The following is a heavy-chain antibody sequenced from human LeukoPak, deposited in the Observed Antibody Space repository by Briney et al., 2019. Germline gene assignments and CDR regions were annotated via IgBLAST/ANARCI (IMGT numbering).Heavy chain of an antibody. Sequence: PSQTLSLTCTVSGGSISSGGYYWSWIRQHPGRGLEWIGEINHSGSTNYNPSLKSRVTISVDTSKNQFSLKLSSVTAADTAVYYCARKGAAAVRGMDVWGQGTTVTVSS. D-gene: IGHD6-13*01. CDR2: INHSGST. J-gene: IGHJ6*02. CDR1: GGSISSGGYY. CDR3: ARKGAAAVRGMDV. V-gene: IGHV4-31*03.